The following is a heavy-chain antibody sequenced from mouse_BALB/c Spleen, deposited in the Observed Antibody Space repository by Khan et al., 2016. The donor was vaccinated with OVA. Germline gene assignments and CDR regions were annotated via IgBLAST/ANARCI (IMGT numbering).Heavy chain of an antibody. D-gene: IGHD1-1*01. V-gene: IGHV1-87*01. Sequence: QVQLKESGTELARPGASVKLSCKASGYTFTSYWMQWVKQRPGQGLEWIGAVYPGDGNTRYTQKFKGKATLTADKSSSTAYIQLSSLASEDSAVYYCARGGITTRYFDYWGQGTTLTVSS. CDR2: VYPGDGNT. CDR3: ARGGITTRYFDY. CDR1: GYTFTSYW. J-gene: IGHJ2*01.